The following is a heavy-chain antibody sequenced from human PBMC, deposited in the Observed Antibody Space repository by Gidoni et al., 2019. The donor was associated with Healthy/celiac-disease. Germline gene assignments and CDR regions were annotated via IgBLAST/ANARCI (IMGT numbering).Heavy chain of an antibody. D-gene: IGHD1-7*01. Sequence: QVQLQESGPGLVKPSEPLSLTCTVSGGSISSYYWSWIRQPPGKGLEWIGYIYYSGSTNYNPSLKSRVTISVDTSKNQFSLKLSSVTAADTAVYYCAREIVTGTNWYFDLWGRGTLVTVSS. CDR1: GGSISSYY. CDR2: IYYSGST. V-gene: IGHV4-59*01. CDR3: AREIVTGTNWYFDL. J-gene: IGHJ2*01.